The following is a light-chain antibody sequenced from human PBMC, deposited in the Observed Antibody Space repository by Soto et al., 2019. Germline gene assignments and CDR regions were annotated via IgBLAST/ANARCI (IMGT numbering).Light chain of an antibody. V-gene: IGKV1-27*01. J-gene: IGKJ2*01. Sequence: DIQMTQSPSSLSASVGDRVTITCRASQGISNYLAWYQQKPGKVPKLLIYAASTLQSGVPSRFSGSGSGTDFTLTISRLQPEDVATNYCQQYTSAPYTFGQGTKWEIK. CDR3: QQYTSAPYT. CDR2: AAS. CDR1: QGISNY.